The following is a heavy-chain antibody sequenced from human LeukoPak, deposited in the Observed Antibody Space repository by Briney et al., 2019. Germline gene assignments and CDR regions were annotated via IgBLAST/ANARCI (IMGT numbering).Heavy chain of an antibody. CDR3: ARDFRAVGSI. D-gene: IGHD3-10*01. Sequence: GGSLRLSCAASGFTFSNYSMSWVRQAPGKGLEWVSSISSSSSYIYYADSVKGRFTISRDNAKNSLYLQMNSLRAEDTAVYYCARDFRAVGSIWGQGTMVTVSS. V-gene: IGHV3-21*01. J-gene: IGHJ3*02. CDR2: ISSSSSYI. CDR1: GFTFSNYS.